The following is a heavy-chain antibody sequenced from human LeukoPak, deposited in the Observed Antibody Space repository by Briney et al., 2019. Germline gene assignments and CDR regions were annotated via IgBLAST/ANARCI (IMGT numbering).Heavy chain of an antibody. V-gene: IGHV3-30*02. CDR1: GFTFSSYG. Sequence: GRSLRLSCAASGFTFSSYGMHWVRQAPGKGLEWVAFIRYDGSNKYYADSVKGRFTISRDNSKNTLCLQMNSLRAEDTAVYYCAKGGGYSSSWFDYWGQGTLVTVSS. J-gene: IGHJ4*02. CDR2: IRYDGSNK. CDR3: AKGGGYSSSWFDY. D-gene: IGHD6-13*01.